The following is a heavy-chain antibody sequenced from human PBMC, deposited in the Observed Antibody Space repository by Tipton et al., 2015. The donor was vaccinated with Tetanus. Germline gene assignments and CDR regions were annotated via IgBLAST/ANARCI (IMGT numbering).Heavy chain of an antibody. CDR1: GGSINSYY. CDR2: IHYSGRT. Sequence: TLSLTCTVSGGSINSYYWSWVRQPPGKGLEWIAYIHYSGRTNYNSSPKSRVTISLATSENQFSLKLSSVTAADTAVYYCARVVGAAAGTKVDYWGQGTLVTVSS. J-gene: IGHJ4*02. V-gene: IGHV4-59*12. CDR3: ARVVGAAAGTKVDY. D-gene: IGHD6-13*01.